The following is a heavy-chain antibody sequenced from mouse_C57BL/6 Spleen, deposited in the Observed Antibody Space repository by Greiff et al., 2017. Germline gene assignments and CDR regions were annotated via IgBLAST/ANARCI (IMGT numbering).Heavy chain of an antibody. V-gene: IGHV1-59*01. CDR2: IDPSDSYT. CDR3: AREDSNYRAMDY. D-gene: IGHD2-5*01. J-gene: IGHJ4*01. Sequence: QVHVKQSGAELVRPGTSVKLSCKASGYTFTSYWMHWVKQRPGQGLEWIGVIDPSDSYTNYNQKFKGKATLTVDTSSSTAYMQLSSLTSEDSAVYYCAREDSNYRAMDYWGQGTSVTVSS. CDR1: GYTFTSYW.